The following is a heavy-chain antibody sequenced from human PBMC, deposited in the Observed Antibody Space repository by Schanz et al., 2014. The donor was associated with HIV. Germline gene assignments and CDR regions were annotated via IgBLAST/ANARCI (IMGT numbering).Heavy chain of an antibody. CDR2: IWYDGSNT. V-gene: IGHV3-33*01. CDR3: ARDLNVGRQGDH. CDR1: GYNFNSSF. Sequence: QVQLVESGGGEVQPGRCRRHSCGASGYNFNSSFLPWVRQAPGKRLEWGAVIWYDGSNTYYVDSVAGRFSISRDNSKNTLYLQLGSLRTEDTAVYYCARDLNVGRQGDHWGQGTLVTVS. D-gene: IGHD2-15*01. J-gene: IGHJ4*02.